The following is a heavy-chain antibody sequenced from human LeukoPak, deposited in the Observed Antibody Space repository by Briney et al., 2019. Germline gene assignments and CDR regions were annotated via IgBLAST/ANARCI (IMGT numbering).Heavy chain of an antibody. CDR3: AREASVQLQRAFDI. D-gene: IGHD5-18*01. J-gene: IGHJ3*02. V-gene: IGHV4-31*03. CDR2: IYYSGST. CDR1: GGSISSGGYY. Sequence: PSETLSLTCTVSGGSISSGGYYWSWIRQHPGKGLEWIEYIYYSGSTYYNPSLKSRVTISVDTSKNQFSLKLSSVTAADTAVYYCAREASVQLQRAFDIWGQGTMVTVSS.